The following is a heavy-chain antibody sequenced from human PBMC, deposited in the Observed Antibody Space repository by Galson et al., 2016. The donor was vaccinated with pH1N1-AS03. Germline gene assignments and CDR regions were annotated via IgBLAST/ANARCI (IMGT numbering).Heavy chain of an antibody. V-gene: IGHV1-24*01. CDR1: GLSLSELS. J-gene: IGHJ4*02. CDR3: ATDYDY. Sequence: SVKVSCKVSGLSLSELSMHWVRQAPGKGLEWMGCFDREDGEAIYAQKFQGRLTVTEDRSTDTAYMELSSLRPEDTATYYCATDYDYWCQGTLVSVSS. CDR2: FDREDGEA.